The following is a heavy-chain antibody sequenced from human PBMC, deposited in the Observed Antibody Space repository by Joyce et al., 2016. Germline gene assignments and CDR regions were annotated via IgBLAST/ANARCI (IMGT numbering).Heavy chain of an antibody. D-gene: IGHD1-14*01. CDR3: ARKSNFDF. V-gene: IGHV5-51*01. CDR1: GYIFNGYW. J-gene: IGHJ3*01. Sequence: EVQLVQSGAEVKKPGESLKISCKGSGYIFNGYWIGWVRQMPGKGLEWMGTIYPGDSHTTYSPSFQGQVTISVDKSISTAYLQWNSLKASDSAMYYCARKSNFDFWGQGTMVTVSS. CDR2: IYPGDSHT.